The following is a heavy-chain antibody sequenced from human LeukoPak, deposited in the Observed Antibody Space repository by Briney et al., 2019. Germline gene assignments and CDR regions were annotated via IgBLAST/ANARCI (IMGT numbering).Heavy chain of an antibody. J-gene: IGHJ3*02. CDR1: GFTFDDYG. V-gene: IGHV3-20*01. CDR3: ARAVSSSGLGAFDI. Sequence: GGSLRLSCAASGFTFDDYGISWVRQAPGKGLEWVSGINWNGGRTGYADSVKGRFTISRDNAKNSLYLQMNSLRAEDTALYHCARAVSSSGLGAFDIWGQGTMVTVSS. D-gene: IGHD6-6*01. CDR2: INWNGGRT.